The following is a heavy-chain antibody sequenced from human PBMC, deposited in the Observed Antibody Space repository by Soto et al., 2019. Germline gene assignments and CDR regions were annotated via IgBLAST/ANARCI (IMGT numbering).Heavy chain of an antibody. CDR3: ARIPRYGRGSSYGRRAARAWFDP. Sequence: QVQLVQSGAEVKKPESSVKVSCKASGGTFSSYAISWVRQAPGQGLEWMGGIIPIFGTANYAQKFQGRVTISADESTSTAYMELSSLRSEDTAVYYCARIPRYGRGSSYGRRAARAWFDPWGQGTLVTVSS. J-gene: IGHJ5*02. V-gene: IGHV1-69*01. CDR1: GGTFSSYA. CDR2: IIPIFGTA. D-gene: IGHD5-18*01.